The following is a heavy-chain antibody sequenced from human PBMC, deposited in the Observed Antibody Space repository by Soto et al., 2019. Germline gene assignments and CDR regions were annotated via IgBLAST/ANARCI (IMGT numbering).Heavy chain of an antibody. CDR3: ARVLAEYSSSWYDHVGAFAI. CDR1: GFTFSSYS. D-gene: IGHD6-13*01. CDR2: ISSSSSYI. J-gene: IGHJ3*02. Sequence: GGSLRLSCAASGFTFSSYSMNLVRQAPGKGLEWVSSISSSSSYIYYADSVKGRFTISRDNAKNSLYLQMNSLRAEDTAVYYCARVLAEYSSSWYDHVGAFAIWGQGTMVTVSS. V-gene: IGHV3-21*01.